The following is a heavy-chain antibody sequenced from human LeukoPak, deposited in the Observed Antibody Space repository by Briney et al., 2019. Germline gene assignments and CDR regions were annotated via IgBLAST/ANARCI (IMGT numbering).Heavy chain of an antibody. J-gene: IGHJ4*02. CDR2: ISSSGTTM. V-gene: IGHV3-48*02. CDR1: GFTFNSYA. CDR3: ARGQDLEY. Sequence: GGSLRLSCAASGFTFNSYAMSWVRQAPGKGLEWVSYISSSGTTMYYADSVKGRFTISRDNAKNSLYLQMNSLRDEDTAVYYCARGQDLEYWGQGTLVTVSS.